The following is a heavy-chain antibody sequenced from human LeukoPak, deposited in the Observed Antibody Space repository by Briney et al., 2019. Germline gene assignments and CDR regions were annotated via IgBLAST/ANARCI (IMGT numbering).Heavy chain of an antibody. V-gene: IGHV3-11*04. CDR3: PRAAPAASILHFDY. CDR2: ITTSGNVI. D-gene: IGHD6-13*01. CDR1: GFIFSDYH. Sequence: GGSLRLSCAASGFIFSDYHMSWIRQAPGEGLEWVSYITTSGNVIYYADSVRGRFTISRDNAKKSLYLQVNSLRAEDTAVYFCPRAAPAASILHFDYWGRGTLVTVSS. J-gene: IGHJ4*02.